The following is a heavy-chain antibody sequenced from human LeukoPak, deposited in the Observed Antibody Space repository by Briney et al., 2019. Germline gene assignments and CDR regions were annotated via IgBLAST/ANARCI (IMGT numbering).Heavy chain of an antibody. Sequence: SQTLSLTCAVSGGSISSGDYSWSWLRQPSGKGLEWIGYIFHSGNSYYNPSLKSRVTISVDKSKNQFSLRLTSVTAADTAVYYCARELWFVNAPGSWLDLWGQGTLVTVSS. J-gene: IGHJ5*02. D-gene: IGHD3-10*01. CDR3: ARELWFVNAPGSWLDL. CDR1: GGSISSGDYS. CDR2: IFHSGNS. V-gene: IGHV4-30-2*01.